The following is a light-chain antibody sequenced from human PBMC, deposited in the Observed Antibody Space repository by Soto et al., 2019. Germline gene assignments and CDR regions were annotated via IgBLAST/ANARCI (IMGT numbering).Light chain of an antibody. CDR1: QSLLHITGETF. V-gene: IGKV2D-29*02. Sequence: DCVRTQTPLSLSVAPVQPASISCKSSQSLLHITGETFLFWYLQKPGQSPQLLIYEVSTRVSGVPDRFSGSGSGTDFTLEISRVETDDVGIYYCMKSTQLPPNFGQGTRLEIK. J-gene: IGKJ5*01. CDR3: MKSTQLPPN. CDR2: EVS.